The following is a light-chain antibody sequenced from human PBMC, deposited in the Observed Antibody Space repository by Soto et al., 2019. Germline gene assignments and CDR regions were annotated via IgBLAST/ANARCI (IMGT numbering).Light chain of an antibody. CDR1: QSIITW. CDR2: GAS. CDR3: QQYNTYPGT. V-gene: IGKV1-5*03. J-gene: IGKJ1*01. Sequence: DIQMTQSPSTLSASVGDRVTITCRASQSIITWLAWYQRKPGQAPKLLIFGASNLQSGVPLRFRGSGSGTDFTLTISSLQPDDFATYYCQQYNTYPGTFGQGTKVEIK.